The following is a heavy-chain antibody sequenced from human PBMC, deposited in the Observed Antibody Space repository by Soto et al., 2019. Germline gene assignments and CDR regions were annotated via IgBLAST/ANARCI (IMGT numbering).Heavy chain of an antibody. CDR1: GGSISSYY. D-gene: IGHD5-18*01. CDR2: IYTSGST. Sequence: SLTCTVSGGSISSYYWSWIRQPAGKGLEWIGRIYTSGSTNYNPSLKSRVTMSVDTSKNQFSLKLSSVTAADTAVHYCARATEGAMASYFDYWGQGTLVTVSS. CDR3: ARATEGAMASYFDY. V-gene: IGHV4-4*07. J-gene: IGHJ4*02.